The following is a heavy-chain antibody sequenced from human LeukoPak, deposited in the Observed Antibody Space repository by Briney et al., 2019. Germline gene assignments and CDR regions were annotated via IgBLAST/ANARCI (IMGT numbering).Heavy chain of an antibody. CDR3: AKGLHYYDSSGYYYSEYFQH. CDR1: GFTFDDYA. D-gene: IGHD3-22*01. V-gene: IGHV3-9*03. Sequence: GGSLRLSCAASGFTFDDYAMHWVRQAPGKGLEWVSGISWNSGGIGYADSVKGRFTISRDNAKNSLYLQMNSLSAEDMALYYCAKGLHYYDSSGYYYSEYFQHWGQGTLVTVSS. CDR2: ISWNSGGI. J-gene: IGHJ1*01.